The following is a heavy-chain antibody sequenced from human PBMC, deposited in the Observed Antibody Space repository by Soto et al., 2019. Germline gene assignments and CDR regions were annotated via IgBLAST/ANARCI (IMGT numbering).Heavy chain of an antibody. Sequence: QVQLVQSGAEVKKPGASVKVSCKASGYTFTSYGITWVRQAPGQGLEWMGWISPYNGNTNYAQKLQGRVTLTTDTSTSTAFMELRRLGSDDTALYYCARGSMTAPVGFDYWGQGTLVTVSS. D-gene: IGHD3-22*01. CDR1: GYTFTSYG. J-gene: IGHJ4*02. CDR2: ISPYNGNT. CDR3: ARGSMTAPVGFDY. V-gene: IGHV1-18*01.